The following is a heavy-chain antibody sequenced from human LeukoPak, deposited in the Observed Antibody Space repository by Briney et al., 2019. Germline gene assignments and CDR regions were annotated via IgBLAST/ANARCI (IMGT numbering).Heavy chain of an antibody. CDR3: DSLRGDSVFDP. J-gene: IGHJ5*02. CDR1: GGTFSSYA. D-gene: IGHD5/OR15-5a*01. CDR2: IIPIFGTA. V-gene: IGHV1-69*05. Sequence: SSLKASCKASGGTFSSYAISWVPHAPGQGLEWMGGIIPIFGTANYAQKFQGRVRITTDDSTSTAYMELSSLRSEGTVVYYCDSLRGDSVFDPWGQGTLVTVSS.